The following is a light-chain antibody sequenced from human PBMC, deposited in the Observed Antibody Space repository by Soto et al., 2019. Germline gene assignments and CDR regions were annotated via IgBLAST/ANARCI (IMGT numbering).Light chain of an antibody. Sequence: DIQMTQSPSSLSASVGDRVTITCRASQTFGANLNWYRQKLGKAPTLLIYDASTLQSGVPSRFSGLGSGTDFALTITSLQPDDSATYYCQQSYTTVYTFGQGTKVEIK. CDR2: DAS. V-gene: IGKV1-39*01. CDR3: QQSYTTVYT. CDR1: QTFGAN. J-gene: IGKJ2*01.